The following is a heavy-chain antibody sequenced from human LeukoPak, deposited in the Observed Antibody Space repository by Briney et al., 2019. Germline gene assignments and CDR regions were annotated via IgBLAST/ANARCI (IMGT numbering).Heavy chain of an antibody. CDR3: ARDPANGGNSVPDY. CDR1: GFSFSSYG. Sequence: PGGSLRLSCAASGFSFSSYGMHWVRQAPGKGLEWVAVIWYDGSNKYYADSVKGRFTISKDNSKNTLYLEMNSLRAEDTAVYYCARDPANGGNSVPDYWGQGTLVTVSS. V-gene: IGHV3-33*01. D-gene: IGHD4-23*01. CDR2: IWYDGSNK. J-gene: IGHJ4*02.